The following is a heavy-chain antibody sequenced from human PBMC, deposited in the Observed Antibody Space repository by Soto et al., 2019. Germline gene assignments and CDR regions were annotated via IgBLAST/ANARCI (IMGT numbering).Heavy chain of an antibody. CDR3: ASNGVASGTTDY. Sequence: QVQLQESGPGRVKPSETLSLTCTVSGGSISSYYWSWIRQPPGKGLEWIGYIYYSGSTNYNPSLKSRVTISVDTSKNQFSLKLSSVTAADTAVYYCASNGVASGTTDYWGQGTLVTVSS. V-gene: IGHV4-59*01. J-gene: IGHJ4*02. CDR2: IYYSGST. D-gene: IGHD1-7*01. CDR1: GGSISSYY.